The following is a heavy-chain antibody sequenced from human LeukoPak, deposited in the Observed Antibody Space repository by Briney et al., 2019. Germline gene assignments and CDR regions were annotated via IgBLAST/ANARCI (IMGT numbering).Heavy chain of an antibody. Sequence: ASVKVSCKASGYTFTSHGLSWARQAPGQGFEWMGWISVSSGATNYAQKFHDRITMTTDTSTSTAYMELRSLRSDDTAVYYCARDPGGHWGFGYWGQGALVTVSS. CDR2: ISVSSGAT. J-gene: IGHJ4*02. CDR3: ARDPGGHWGFGY. CDR1: GYTFTSHG. D-gene: IGHD3-16*01. V-gene: IGHV1-18*04.